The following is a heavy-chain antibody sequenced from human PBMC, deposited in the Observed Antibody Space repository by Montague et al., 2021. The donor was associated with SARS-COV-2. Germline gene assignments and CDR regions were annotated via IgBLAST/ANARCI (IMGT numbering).Heavy chain of an antibody. J-gene: IGHJ4*02. V-gene: IGHV4-34*01. CDR2: INHSEST. Sequence: SETLSLTCAVYGGSFSGYYWSWIRQPPGPGLEWVGEINHSESTNSNPSLKRRVTISVDTSKNQFSLNLSSVTAADTAVYDCARARATYILTGYYFDYWGQGTLVTVSS. CDR1: GGSFSGYY. D-gene: IGHD3-9*01. CDR3: ARARATYILTGYYFDY.